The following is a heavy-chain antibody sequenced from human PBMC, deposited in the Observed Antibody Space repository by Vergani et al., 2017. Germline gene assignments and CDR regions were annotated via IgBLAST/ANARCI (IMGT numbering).Heavy chain of an antibody. D-gene: IGHD3-3*01. CDR2: ISSSSSTI. Sequence: EVPLVESGGGLLQPGGSLSLSCAASGFTFSSYSMNWVRQAPGKGMEWVSFISSSSSTIYSADSVKGRFTISRDNAKNSLYLQMNSLRAEDTAVYYCARDTYDFWSGYPAAFDIWGQGTMVTVSS. J-gene: IGHJ3*02. CDR3: ARDTYDFWSGYPAAFDI. V-gene: IGHV3-48*04. CDR1: GFTFSSYS.